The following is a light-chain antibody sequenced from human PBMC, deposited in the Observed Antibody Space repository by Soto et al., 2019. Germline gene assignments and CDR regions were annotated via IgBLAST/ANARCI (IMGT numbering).Light chain of an antibody. Sequence: DIQMTQSPSSVSAYVGDSVTITCRASQGIYDWLAWYQQKPGKAPKLLISAASSLQSGVPSRFNGSGSGTDFSLTISSLQSEDFATYYCQQAFSFPFTFGPGTKVDIK. CDR1: QGIYDW. CDR2: AAS. CDR3: QQAFSFPFT. V-gene: IGKV1-12*01. J-gene: IGKJ3*01.